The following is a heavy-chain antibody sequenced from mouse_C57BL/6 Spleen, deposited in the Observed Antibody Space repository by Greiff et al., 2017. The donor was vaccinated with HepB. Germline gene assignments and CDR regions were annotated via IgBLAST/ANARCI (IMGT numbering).Heavy chain of an antibody. CDR1: GYAFSSYW. D-gene: IGHD2-4*01. V-gene: IGHV1-80*01. Sequence: VKLQESGAELVKPGASVKISCKASGYAFSSYWMNWVKQRPGKGLEWIGQIYPGDGDTNYNGKFKGKATLTADKSSSTAYMQLSSLTSEDSAVYFCARFPYDYDNDNQAWFAYWGQGTLVTVSA. J-gene: IGHJ3*01. CDR3: ARFPYDYDNDNQAWFAY. CDR2: IYPGDGDT.